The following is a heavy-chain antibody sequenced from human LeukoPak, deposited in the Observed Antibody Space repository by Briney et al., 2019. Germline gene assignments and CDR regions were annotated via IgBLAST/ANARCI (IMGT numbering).Heavy chain of an antibody. CDR2: IIPIFGTA. D-gene: IGHD3-10*02. V-gene: IGHV1-69*06. CDR3: AELVITMIGGV. Sequence: SVTVSCTASGGTFSSYDISWVRQAPGQGLEWMGGIIPIFGTANYAQKFQGRVTITADKSTSTAYMELSSLRSEDTAVYYCAELVITMIGGVWGKGTTVTISS. J-gene: IGHJ6*04. CDR1: GGTFSSYD.